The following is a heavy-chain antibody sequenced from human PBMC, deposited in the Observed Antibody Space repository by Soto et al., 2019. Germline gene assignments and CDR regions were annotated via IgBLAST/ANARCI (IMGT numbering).Heavy chain of an antibody. V-gene: IGHV1-69*01. J-gene: IGHJ6*02. CDR3: ARAYYDILTAGSLQYYGMDV. Sequence: QVQLVQSGAEVKKPGSSVKVSCKASGGTFSSYAISWVRQAPGQGLEWMGGIIPIFGTANSAQKFQGRVTITADDSTSTAYMELSSLRSEETAVYYCARAYYDILTAGSLQYYGMDVWGQGTTVTVSS. D-gene: IGHD3-9*01. CDR1: GGTFSSYA. CDR2: IIPIFGTA.